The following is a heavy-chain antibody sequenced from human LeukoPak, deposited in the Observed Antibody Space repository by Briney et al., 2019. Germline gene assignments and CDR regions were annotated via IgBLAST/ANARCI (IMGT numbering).Heavy chain of an antibody. D-gene: IGHD3-22*01. CDR3: AKEPYDSSSFDY. CDR1: GFLFSNFA. CDR2: ISLSGGNI. Sequence: HPGGSLRLSCAASGFLFSNFAMGWVRQAPGKGLEWVSSISLSGGNIFYADSVKGRFTISRDNSKNTLYLQMNSLRAEDTAVYYCAKEPYDSSSFDYWGQGTLVTVSS. J-gene: IGHJ4*02. V-gene: IGHV3-23*01.